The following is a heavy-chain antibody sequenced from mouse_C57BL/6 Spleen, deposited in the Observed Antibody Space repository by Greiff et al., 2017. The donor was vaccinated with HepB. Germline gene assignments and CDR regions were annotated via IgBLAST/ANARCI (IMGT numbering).Heavy chain of an antibody. D-gene: IGHD1-1*01. CDR3: ARGGTTVVALYYAMDY. Sequence: DVQLQESGPELVKPGDSVKISCKASGYSFTGYFMNWVMQSHGKSLEWIGRINPYNGDTFYNQKFKGKATLTVDKSSSTAHMELRSLTSEDSAVYYCARGGTTVVALYYAMDYWGQGTSVTVSS. CDR1: GYSFTGYF. CDR2: INPYNGDT. J-gene: IGHJ4*01. V-gene: IGHV1-20*01.